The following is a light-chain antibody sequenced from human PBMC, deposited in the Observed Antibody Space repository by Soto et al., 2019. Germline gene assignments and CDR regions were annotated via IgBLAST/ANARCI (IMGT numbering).Light chain of an antibody. CDR3: QQYNSYLYT. V-gene: IGKV1-5*03. Sequence: DIQMTQSPSTLSASLGDRVTITCRASQSISSWLVWYQQKPGNAPKLLLYNASSRETGVPSRFSGSGSGTEFTLTISSLETDDFATYYCQQYNSYLYTFGQGTKLEIK. J-gene: IGKJ2*01. CDR1: QSISSW. CDR2: NAS.